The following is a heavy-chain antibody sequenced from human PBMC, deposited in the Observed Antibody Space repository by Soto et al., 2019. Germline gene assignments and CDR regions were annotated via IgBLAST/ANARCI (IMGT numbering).Heavy chain of an antibody. Sequence: LSLTCTVSGASINSGDYYWSWIRQPPGKGLEWIGYIYYSGSTYYNPSLKSRVTISVDTSKNQFSLKLSSVTAADTAVYYCAGFSEVAATEINWFDPWGQGTLVTVSS. CDR3: AGFSEVAATEINWFDP. CDR1: GASINSGDYY. CDR2: IYYSGST. V-gene: IGHV4-30-4*01. J-gene: IGHJ5*02. D-gene: IGHD2-15*01.